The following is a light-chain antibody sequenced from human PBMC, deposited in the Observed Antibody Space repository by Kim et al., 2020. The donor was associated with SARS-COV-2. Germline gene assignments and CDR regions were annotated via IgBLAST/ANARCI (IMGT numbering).Light chain of an antibody. CDR1: NIGSKS. V-gene: IGLV3-21*04. Sequence: SYELNQPPSVSVAPGKTARITCGGNNIGSKSMHWYQQKPGQAPVLVIYYDSDRPSGIAERFSGSNSGNTATLTISRVEVGDEVDYYCQVWDSSSDHAVFGGGTKLTVL. CDR3: QVWDSSSDHAV. CDR2: YDS. J-gene: IGLJ2*01.